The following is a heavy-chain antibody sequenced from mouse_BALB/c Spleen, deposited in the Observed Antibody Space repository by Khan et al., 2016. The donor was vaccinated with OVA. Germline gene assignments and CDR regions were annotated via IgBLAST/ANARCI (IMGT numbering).Heavy chain of an antibody. D-gene: IGHD1-1*02. V-gene: IGHV1-77*01. Sequence: QVQLQQSGAELARPGASVKLSCKASGYTFTDYNINWVKQRTGQGLEWIGEIYPGSNNNYYNEKFKGKATLTADKSSSTAYKQLSRLTSEDSAVYFCAREWCAWFPYWGQGTLVTVSA. CDR2: IYPGSNNN. CDR3: AREWCAWFPY. J-gene: IGHJ3*01. CDR1: GYTFTDYN.